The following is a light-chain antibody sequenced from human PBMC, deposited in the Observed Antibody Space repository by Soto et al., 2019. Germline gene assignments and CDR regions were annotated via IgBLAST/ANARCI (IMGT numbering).Light chain of an antibody. J-gene: IGKJ4*01. CDR1: QGIRND. V-gene: IGKV1-17*01. CDR2: IAS. Sequence: DVEMTQYPTSLSASVGDRFTITWRASQGIRNDLGWYQQKPGKAPKLVIDIASTLQSGVPSRFSGSGSGTDFTLTISSLQPEDVATYYCQQLNSYPLTFGGGTKVDIK. CDR3: QQLNSYPLT.